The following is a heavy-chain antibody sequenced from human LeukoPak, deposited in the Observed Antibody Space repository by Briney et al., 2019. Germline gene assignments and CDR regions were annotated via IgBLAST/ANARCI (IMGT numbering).Heavy chain of an antibody. CDR2: IYHSGST. CDR3: ARHKYSSGWPPEGAFDI. D-gene: IGHD6-19*01. V-gene: IGHV4-38-2*02. J-gene: IGHJ3*02. CDR1: GYSISRGYY. Sequence: SSEALSLTCTVSGYSISRGYYWGWMRQPPGKRLEWIGSIYHSGSTYYNPSLKSRVTISVDTSKNQFSLKLSSVTAADTAVYYCARHKYSSGWPPEGAFDIWGQGTMVTVSS.